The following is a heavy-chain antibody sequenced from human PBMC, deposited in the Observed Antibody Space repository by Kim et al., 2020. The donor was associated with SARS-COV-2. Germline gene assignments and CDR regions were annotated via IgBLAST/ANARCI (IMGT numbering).Heavy chain of an antibody. J-gene: IGHJ6*02. D-gene: IGHD3-16*01. CDR2: AK. CDR3: TGGAGDGMDV. Sequence: AKAVGARLKGRLTISREESKNTAYLQMNSLKTEDTAGYYCTGGAGDGMDVWGQGTTVTVSS. V-gene: IGHV3-73*01.